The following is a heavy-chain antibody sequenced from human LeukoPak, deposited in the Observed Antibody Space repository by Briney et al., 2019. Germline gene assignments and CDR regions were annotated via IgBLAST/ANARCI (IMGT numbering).Heavy chain of an antibody. J-gene: IGHJ4*02. D-gene: IGHD4-17*01. V-gene: IGHV4-34*01. CDR3: ASGRADYGGY. CDR1: GGSFSGYY. CDR2: ISHSGST. Sequence: SETLSLTCAVYGGSFSGYYWSWIRQPPGKGLEWIGEISHSGSTNYNPSLKSRVTISVDTSKNQFSLKLSSVTAADTAVYYCASGRADYGGYWGQGTLVTVSS.